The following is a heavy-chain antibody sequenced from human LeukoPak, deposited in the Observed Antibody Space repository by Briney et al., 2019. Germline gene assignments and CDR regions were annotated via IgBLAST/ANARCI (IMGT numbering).Heavy chain of an antibody. J-gene: IGHJ6*03. CDR2: MSTNGVAT. CDR1: GFTFSSYA. V-gene: IGHV3-23*01. CDR3: AKSLRGTRSYYYYYMDV. D-gene: IGHD3-16*01. Sequence: GGSLRLSCAAFGFTFSSYAMSWVRQAPGKGLEWVSTMSTNGVATYYADSVKGRFTISRDNSKNTLYLQMNSLRADDTAVYYCAKSLRGTRSYYYYYMDVWGKGTTVTVSS.